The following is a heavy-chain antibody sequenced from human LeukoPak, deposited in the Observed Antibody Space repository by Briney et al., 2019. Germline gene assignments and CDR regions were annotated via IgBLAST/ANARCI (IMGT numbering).Heavy chain of an antibody. CDR3: ARDTSGGARLGY. V-gene: IGHV1-2*02. J-gene: IGHJ4*02. CDR1: GYTFTGYY. CDR2: VDPDSGGT. Sequence: ASVKVSCKASGYTFTGYYIHWVRQPPGQGLEWMGWVDPDSGGTNYAQKFQGRVSMTRDTSVNTAYMELSRLTSDDTAVYFCARDTSGGARLGYWGQGTLVTVSS. D-gene: IGHD3-16*01.